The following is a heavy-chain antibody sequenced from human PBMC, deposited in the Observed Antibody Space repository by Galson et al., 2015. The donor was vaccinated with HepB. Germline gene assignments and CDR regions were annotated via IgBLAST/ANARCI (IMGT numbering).Heavy chain of an antibody. J-gene: IGHJ1*01. V-gene: IGHV5-51*01. CDR2: IYPSDSNT. CDR3: ARHGAALSASYVEFQH. Sequence: QSGAEVKKPGESLKISCKGSGYSFTSYWIGWVRQMPGKGLEWMGIIYPSDSNTRYSPSFQGQVTISVDNSISTAYLQWSSLRASDTAMYYCARHGAALSASYVEFQHWGQGTLVTVSS. D-gene: IGHD1-26*01. CDR1: GYSFTSYW.